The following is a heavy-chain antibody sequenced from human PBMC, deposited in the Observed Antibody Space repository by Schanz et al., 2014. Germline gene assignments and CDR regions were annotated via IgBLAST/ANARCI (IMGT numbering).Heavy chain of an antibody. J-gene: IGHJ4*02. CDR1: GFTFASYA. Sequence: EVQLLESGGGLVQPGGSLRLSCAASGFTFASYAMSWVRQAPGKGLEWVSGISGSGSTTYHADSVKGRFTISRDNSKDTLYLEMNSLRAEDTAVYYCARTTNPFNFDSWPYLDYWGQGTLVTVSS. CDR2: ISGSGSTT. D-gene: IGHD3-9*01. CDR3: ARTTNPFNFDSWPYLDY. V-gene: IGHV3-23*01.